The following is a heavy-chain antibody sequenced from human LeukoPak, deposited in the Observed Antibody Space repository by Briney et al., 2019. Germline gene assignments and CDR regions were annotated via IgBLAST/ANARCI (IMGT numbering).Heavy chain of an antibody. J-gene: IGHJ4*02. V-gene: IGHV4-39*01. D-gene: IGHD2/OR15-2a*01. CDR2: VYYTGST. CDR1: SGSTSSSSYY. Sequence: SETLSPTCTVSSGSTSSSSYYWGWIRQPPRKGLEWIGNVYYTGSTYYNPSLKSRVIISVDTSKNQFSLKLSSVTAADTAVYYCASPRDSIVSSATLFFDYWGQGTLVTVSS. CDR3: ASPRDSIVSSATLFFDY.